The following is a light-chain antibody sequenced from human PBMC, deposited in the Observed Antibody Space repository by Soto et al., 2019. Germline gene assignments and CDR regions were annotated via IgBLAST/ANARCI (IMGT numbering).Light chain of an antibody. CDR2: EVS. Sequence: QSALTQPASVSGSPGQSITISCTGTSSDVVVYNYVSWYQQRPGKAPKLLIYEVSDRPSGVSYRFSGSKSGNTASLTISGLQADDEADYYCSSYTSGSTLVVFGGGTKVTVL. CDR3: SSYTSGSTLVV. J-gene: IGLJ2*01. CDR1: SSDVVVYNY. V-gene: IGLV2-14*01.